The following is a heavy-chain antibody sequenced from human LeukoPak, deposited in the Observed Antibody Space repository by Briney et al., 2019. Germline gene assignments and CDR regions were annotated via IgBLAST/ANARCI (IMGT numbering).Heavy chain of an antibody. CDR2: ISGSSIST. J-gene: IGHJ4*02. Sequence: PGGSLRLSCAASGCTFSNYAMSWVRQAPGKGLEWVSGISGSSISTYYADSVKGRFTISRDDSKNTLYLQMNCLSVESEAVYYCAKDRTISANVFDYWGQGTLVTVSS. D-gene: IGHD3-10*02. V-gene: IGHV3-23*01. CDR1: GCTFSNYA. CDR3: AKDRTISANVFDY.